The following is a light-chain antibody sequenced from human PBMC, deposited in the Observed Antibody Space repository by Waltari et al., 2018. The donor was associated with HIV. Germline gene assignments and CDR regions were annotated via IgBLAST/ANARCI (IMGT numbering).Light chain of an antibody. CDR3: VAWDDSLRGVL. Sequence: SVLTQPPSASGTPGQRVTISCSGSTSNIGSHYVFWYQHSTGTAPQLLIHRNNQRPSGVPDRFSGSTSGTSASLAISGLRSEDEADYYCVAWDDSLRGVLFGGGTKVAVL. V-gene: IGLV1-47*01. J-gene: IGLJ2*01. CDR2: RNN. CDR1: TSNIGSHY.